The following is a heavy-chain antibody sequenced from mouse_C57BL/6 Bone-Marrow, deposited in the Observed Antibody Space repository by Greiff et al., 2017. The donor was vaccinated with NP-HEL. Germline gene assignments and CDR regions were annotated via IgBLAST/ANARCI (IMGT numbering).Heavy chain of an antibody. J-gene: IGHJ2*01. CDR2: INPNNGGT. Sequence: VQLQQSGPELVKPGASVKISCKASGYTFTDYYMNWVKQSHGKSLEWIGDINPNNGGTSYNQKFKGKATLTVDKSSSTAYMELRSLTSEDSAVYYCAREGDYYGSSLYYFDYWGQGTTLTVSS. V-gene: IGHV1-26*01. CDR1: GYTFTDYY. D-gene: IGHD1-1*01. CDR3: AREGDYYGSSLYYFDY.